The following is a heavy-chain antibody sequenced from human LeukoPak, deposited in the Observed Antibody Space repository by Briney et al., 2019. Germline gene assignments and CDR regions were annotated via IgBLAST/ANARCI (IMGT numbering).Heavy chain of an antibody. CDR1: GFTFSSYA. CDR2: ISGSGGST. CDR3: AKVGIGVLRFLEWFPFDY. Sequence: PGGSLRLSCAASGFTFSSYAMSWVRRAPGKGLEWVSAISGSGGSTYYADSVKGRFTISRDNSKSTLYLQMNGLRAEDTAVYYCAKVGIGVLRFLEWFPFDYWGQGTLVTVSS. D-gene: IGHD3-3*01. J-gene: IGHJ4*02. V-gene: IGHV3-23*01.